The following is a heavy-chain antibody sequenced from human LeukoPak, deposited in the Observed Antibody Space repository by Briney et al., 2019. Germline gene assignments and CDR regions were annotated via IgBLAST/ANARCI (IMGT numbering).Heavy chain of an antibody. CDR2: IYSGGST. J-gene: IGHJ4*02. CDR1: GFTVSSNY. CDR3: ARSRIAARSPFDY. Sequence: PGGSLRLSCAASGFTVSSNYMNWVRQAPGKGLEWVSVIYSGGSTYYADSVKGRFTISRDNSKNTLFLQMNSLRAEDTAVYYCARSRIAARSPFDYWGQGSLVTVSS. D-gene: IGHD6-6*01. V-gene: IGHV3-53*01.